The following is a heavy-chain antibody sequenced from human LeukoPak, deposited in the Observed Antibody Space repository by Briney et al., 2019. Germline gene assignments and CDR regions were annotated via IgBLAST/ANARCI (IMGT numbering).Heavy chain of an antibody. Sequence: GGSLRLSCAATHFTISINYMSWVRQAPGKGLERLSVIDKDGITNYADSVRGRFTISRDHSKNTVYLQLNSLRAEDTAVYYCASLIPFYLDSSDYPGGYWGQGTLVTVSS. CDR1: HFTISINY. CDR3: ASLIPFYLDSSDYPGGY. J-gene: IGHJ4*02. CDR2: IDKDGIT. V-gene: IGHV3-53*01. D-gene: IGHD3-22*01.